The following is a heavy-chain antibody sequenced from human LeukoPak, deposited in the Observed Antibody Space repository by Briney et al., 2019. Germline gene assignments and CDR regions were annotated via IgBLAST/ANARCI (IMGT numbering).Heavy chain of an antibody. CDR2: ISYDGSNK. CDR1: GFTFSSYG. Sequence: GGSLRLSCAASGFTFSSYGMHWVRQAPGKGPEWVAVISYDGSNKYYADSVKGRFTISRDNSKNTLYLQMNSLRAEGTAVYYCAKDQGYYYDSSGLIDYWGQGTLVTVSS. J-gene: IGHJ4*02. V-gene: IGHV3-30*18. CDR3: AKDQGYYYDSSGLIDY. D-gene: IGHD3-22*01.